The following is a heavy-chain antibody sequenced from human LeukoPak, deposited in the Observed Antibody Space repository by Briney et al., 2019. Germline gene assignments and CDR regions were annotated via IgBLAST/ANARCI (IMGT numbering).Heavy chain of an antibody. CDR3: ARGHMRGFGRGGVDY. V-gene: IGHV4-34*01. CDR1: GGSLSGYY. CDR2: INHSGST. Sequence: SETLSLTCTVYGGSLSGYYWSWIRQPPGKGLEWIGEINHSGSTNYNPSLKSRVTISVDTSKNQFSLKLSSVTAADTAVYYCARGHMRGFGRGGVDYWGQGTLVTVSS. J-gene: IGHJ4*02. D-gene: IGHD3-10*01.